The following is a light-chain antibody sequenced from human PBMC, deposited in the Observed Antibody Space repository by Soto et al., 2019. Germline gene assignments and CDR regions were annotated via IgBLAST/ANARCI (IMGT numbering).Light chain of an antibody. CDR3: GTWDNSLRAYV. V-gene: IGLV1-51*01. J-gene: IGLJ1*01. CDR2: DNG. CDR1: SSNIGNNY. Sequence: QSALTQLPSVSATPGQEVTISCSGSSSNIGNNYVSWYQQFPRTAPKLLIYDNGKRPSGIPDRFSGSKSGTSATLGITGLQTGDEADYYCGTWDNSLRAYVFGAGTKVTVL.